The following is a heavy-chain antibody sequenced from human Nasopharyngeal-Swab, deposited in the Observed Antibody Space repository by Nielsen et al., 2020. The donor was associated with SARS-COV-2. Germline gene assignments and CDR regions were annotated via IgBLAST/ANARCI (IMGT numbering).Heavy chain of an antibody. Sequence: GSLRLSCTVSGGSISSYYWSWIRQPPGKGLEWIGYIYYSGSTNYNPSLKSRVTISVDTSKNQFSLKLSSVTAADTAVYYCARGSYYGSGSYHYYYYYYMDVWGKGTTVTVSS. CDR1: GGSISSYY. CDR2: IYYSGST. D-gene: IGHD3-10*01. V-gene: IGHV4-59*12. CDR3: ARGSYYGSGSYHYYYYYYMDV. J-gene: IGHJ6*03.